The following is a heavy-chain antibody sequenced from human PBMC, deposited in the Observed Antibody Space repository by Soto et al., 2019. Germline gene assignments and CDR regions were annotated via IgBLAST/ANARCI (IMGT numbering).Heavy chain of an antibody. CDR3: ARDHKGGYYYYGMDV. J-gene: IGHJ6*02. CDR2: ISSSGSTI. Sequence: ALRLSCAASGFTFSSYEMNWVRQAPGKGLEWVSYISSSGSTIYYADSVKGRFTTSRDNAKNSLYLQMNSLRAEDTAVYYCARDHKGGYYYYGMDVWGQGTTVTVSS. CDR1: GFTFSSYE. V-gene: IGHV3-48*03.